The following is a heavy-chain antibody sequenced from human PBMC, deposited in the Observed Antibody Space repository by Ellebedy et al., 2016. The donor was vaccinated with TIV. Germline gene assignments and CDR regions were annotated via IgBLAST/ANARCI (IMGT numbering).Heavy chain of an antibody. D-gene: IGHD5-12*01. Sequence: MLSETLSLTCTVSGGSISSSSYYWGWIRQPPGKGLEWIGEINHSGSTNYNPSLKSRVTISVETSKNQFSLKLSSVTAADTAVYYCASNIVANSDYGMDVWGQGTTVTVSS. CDR2: INHSGST. V-gene: IGHV4-39*01. CDR1: GGSISSSSYY. CDR3: ASNIVANSDYGMDV. J-gene: IGHJ6*02.